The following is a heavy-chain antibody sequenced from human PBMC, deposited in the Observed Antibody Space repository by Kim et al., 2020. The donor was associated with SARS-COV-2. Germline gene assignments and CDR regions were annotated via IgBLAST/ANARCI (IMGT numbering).Heavy chain of an antibody. V-gene: IGHV1-2*02. Sequence: ASVKVSCKASGYTFTDYYIHWVRQAPGQGLEWMGWVNPKHGGTNYAQEFQGRVIMTGDMSTGTVFMELTSLTSDDTAVYYCARDYGDGGWLGGFDPWGQGTLVTVSS. D-gene: IGHD4-17*01. J-gene: IGHJ5*02. CDR2: VNPKHGGT. CDR3: ARDYGDGGWLGGFDP. CDR1: GYTFTDYY.